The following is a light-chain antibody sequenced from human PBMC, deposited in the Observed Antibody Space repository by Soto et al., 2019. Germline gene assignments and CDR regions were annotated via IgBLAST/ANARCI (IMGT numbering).Light chain of an antibody. Sequence: QSVLTQPASVSGSPGQSITISCTGTSSDVGGYNSASWYQQHPGKAPKLILYDVTDRPSGVSYRFSGSKSGNTASLTISGLQAADEADYFCSSFTSSMTNVFGSGTKLTVL. CDR3: SSFTSSMTNV. J-gene: IGLJ1*01. V-gene: IGLV2-14*01. CDR1: SSDVGGYNS. CDR2: DVT.